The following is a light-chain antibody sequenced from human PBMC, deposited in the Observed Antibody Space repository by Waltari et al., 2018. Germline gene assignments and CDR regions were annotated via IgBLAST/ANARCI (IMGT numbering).Light chain of an antibody. CDR3: QQYGTSPT. J-gene: IGKJ1*01. CDR2: GAS. CDR1: QSVSNSY. V-gene: IGKV3-20*01. Sequence: EIVLTQSTGTLSLSQGERATLSCRASQSVSNSYLAWYQQKPGQAPRLLIYGASTRATGIPDRFSGSGSGTDFTLTISRLEPEDFAVYYCQQYGTSPTFGQGTKVEIK.